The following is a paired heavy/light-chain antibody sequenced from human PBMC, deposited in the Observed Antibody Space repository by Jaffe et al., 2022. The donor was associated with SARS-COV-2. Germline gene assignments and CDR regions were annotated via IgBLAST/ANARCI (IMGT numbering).Heavy chain of an antibody. CDR1: GGSISSGGYY. D-gene: IGHD3-16*02. Sequence: QVQLQESGPGLVKPSQTLSLTCTVSGGSISSGGYYWSWIRQHPGKGLEWIGYIYYSGSTYYNPSLKSRVTISVDTSKNQFSLKLSSVTAADTAVYYCARADNGEIYDYVWGSYRNDAFDIWGQGTMVTVSS. J-gene: IGHJ3*02. CDR3: ARADNGEIYDYVWGSYRNDAFDI. CDR2: IYYSGST. V-gene: IGHV4-31*03.
Light chain of an antibody. V-gene: IGKV1-5*03. Sequence: DIQMTQSPSTLSASVGDRVTITCRASQSISSWLAWYQQKPGKAPKLLIYKASSLESGVPSRFSGSGSGTEFTLTISSLQPDDFATYYCQQYNSYLWTFGQGTKVEIK. CDR2: KAS. CDR1: QSISSW. J-gene: IGKJ1*01. CDR3: QQYNSYLWT.